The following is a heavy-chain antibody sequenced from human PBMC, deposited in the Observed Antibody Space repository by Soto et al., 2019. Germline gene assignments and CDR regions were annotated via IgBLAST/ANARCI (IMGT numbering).Heavy chain of an antibody. J-gene: IGHJ3*02. V-gene: IGHV3-74*01. CDR2: INSDGSST. D-gene: IGHD5-12*01. CDR1: GFTFSSYW. CDR3: ARAWSYDDAFDI. Sequence: GGSLRLSCAASGFTFSSYWMHWVRQAPGKGLVWVSRINSDGSSTSYADSVKGRFTISRDNAKNTLYLQMNSLRAEDMAVYYCARAWSYDDAFDIWGQGKMVTVSS.